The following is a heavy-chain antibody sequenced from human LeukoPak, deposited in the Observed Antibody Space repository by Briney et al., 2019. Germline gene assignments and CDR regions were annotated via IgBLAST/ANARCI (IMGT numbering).Heavy chain of an antibody. CDR3: ARPYSSGWSGAFDI. CDR2: ISYSGST. J-gene: IGHJ3*02. CDR1: GGSLSSYY. D-gene: IGHD6-19*01. V-gene: IGHV4-59*08. Sequence: SETLSLTCTVSGGSLSSYYWSWVRQPPGKGLEWIGYISYSGSTNYNPSLKSRVTISVDTSKNQFSLKLNSVTAADTAVYYCARPYSSGWSGAFDIWGQGTMVTVSS.